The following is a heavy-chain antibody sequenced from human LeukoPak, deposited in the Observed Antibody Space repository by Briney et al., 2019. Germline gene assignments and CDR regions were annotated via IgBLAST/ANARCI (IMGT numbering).Heavy chain of an antibody. Sequence: VASVKVSCKASGYTFTSYYMHWVRQAPGQGLEWMGIINPSGGSTSYAQKFQGRVTMTRDMSTSTVYMELSSLRSEDTAVYYCARGSVGGLAARPSDYWGQGTLVTVSS. CDR1: GYTFTSYY. CDR3: ARGSVGGLAARPSDY. V-gene: IGHV1-46*01. D-gene: IGHD6-6*01. J-gene: IGHJ4*02. CDR2: INPSGGST.